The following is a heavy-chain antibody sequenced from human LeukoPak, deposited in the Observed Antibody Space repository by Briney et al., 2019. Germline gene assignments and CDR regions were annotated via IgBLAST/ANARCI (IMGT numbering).Heavy chain of an antibody. CDR1: GFTFSSYA. CDR3: AKGWVYYYDSSGYYPGS. CDR2: ISGSGGST. D-gene: IGHD3-22*01. J-gene: IGHJ4*02. V-gene: IGHV3-23*01. Sequence: GGSLRLSCAASGFTFSSYAMSWVRQAPGKGLEWVSAISGSGGSTYYADSVKGRFTISRDNSKNTLYLQMNSLRAEDTAVYYCAKGWVYYYDSSGYYPGSWGQGTLVTVSS.